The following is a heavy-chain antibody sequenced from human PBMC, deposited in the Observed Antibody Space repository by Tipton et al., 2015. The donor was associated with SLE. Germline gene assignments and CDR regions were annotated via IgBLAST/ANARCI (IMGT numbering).Heavy chain of an antibody. CDR1: DDSASSYY. CDR2: IFVSGST. Sequence: TLSLTCIVSDDSASSYYWGWIRQSAGKGLEWVGRIFVSGSTNSNPPPKSRVTMSIDTSKTQFSLKLSSMTAADTAMYYCVRDPQGYYYDCRGYFDLWGRGTLVTVSS. V-gene: IGHV4-4*07. CDR3: VRDPQGYYYDCRGYFDL. D-gene: IGHD3-22*01. J-gene: IGHJ2*01.